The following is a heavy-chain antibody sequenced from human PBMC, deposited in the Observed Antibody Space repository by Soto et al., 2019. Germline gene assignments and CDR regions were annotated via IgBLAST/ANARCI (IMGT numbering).Heavy chain of an antibody. CDR1: GFSFSNCG. V-gene: IGHV3-30*18. D-gene: IGHD2-15*01. J-gene: IGHJ4*02. Sequence: QVQLVESGGGVVQPGRSLRLSCAASGFSFSNCGMHWVRQAPGKGLEWVAAISSAGSDKYYSESVKGRFTSSRDNSKNTLFLQRNSLIVEDTAVYYCVKGSEVARQELDYWGQGTRVTVSS. CDR2: ISSAGSDK. CDR3: VKGSEVARQELDY.